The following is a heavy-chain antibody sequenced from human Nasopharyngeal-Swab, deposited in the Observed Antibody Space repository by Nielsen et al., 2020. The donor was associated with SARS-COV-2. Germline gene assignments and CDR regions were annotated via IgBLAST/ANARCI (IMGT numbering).Heavy chain of an antibody. CDR3: ARDEGVYSSSSRGAFDI. CDR2: IYPGDSDT. Sequence: GESLEISCKGSGYSFTSYWIGWVRHMPGKGLEWMGIIYPGDSDTRYSPSFQGQVTISADKSISTAYLQWSSLKASDTAMYYCARDEGVYSSSSRGAFDIWGQGTMVTVSS. CDR1: GYSFTSYW. J-gene: IGHJ3*02. V-gene: IGHV5-51*01. D-gene: IGHD6-6*01.